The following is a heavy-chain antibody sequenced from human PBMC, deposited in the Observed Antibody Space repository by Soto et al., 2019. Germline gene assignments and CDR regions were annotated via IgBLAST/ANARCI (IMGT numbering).Heavy chain of an antibody. CDR3: VKAVYLLDFDY. V-gene: IGHV3-23*01. J-gene: IGHJ4*02. Sequence: LRLSCAASGFTFSSYAMTWVRQAPGKGLEWVSTISGTGGNTYYADSVKGRFTISRDNSKNTVYLQMNSLRAEDTAVYYCVKAVYLLDFDYWGQGTLVTVSS. CDR1: GFTFSSYA. CDR2: ISGTGGNT. D-gene: IGHD1-20*01.